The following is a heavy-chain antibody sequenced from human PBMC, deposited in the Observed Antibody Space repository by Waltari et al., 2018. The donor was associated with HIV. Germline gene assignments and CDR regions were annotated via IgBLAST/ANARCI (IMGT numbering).Heavy chain of an antibody. Sequence: EMQLLESGGGLVQPGGSLRISCAASGFTFSSSAMTGSRQAPGKGLQWVSSISNSGGGTYYADSVKGRFTISRDNSKNTLYLQMNSLRVGDTAVYYCAKAQEDILTGYYVSFDYWGQGTLVTVSS. CDR1: GFTFSSSA. D-gene: IGHD3-9*01. CDR2: ISNSGGGT. J-gene: IGHJ4*02. V-gene: IGHV3-23*01. CDR3: AKAQEDILTGYYVSFDY.